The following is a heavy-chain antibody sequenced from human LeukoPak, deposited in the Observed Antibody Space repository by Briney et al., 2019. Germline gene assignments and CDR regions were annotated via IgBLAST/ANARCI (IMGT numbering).Heavy chain of an antibody. CDR2: IYSGGST. Sequence: GGSLRPSCAASGFTVSSNYMSWVRQAPGRWLEWVSVIYSGGSTYYAVPVKGRLTISRDNSKNPLFLQMNSLRAGDTAVYYCARGTVTMVDYWGQGTLVTVSS. CDR3: ARGTVTMVDY. D-gene: IGHD3-10*01. V-gene: IGHV3-66*01. J-gene: IGHJ4*02. CDR1: GFTVSSNY.